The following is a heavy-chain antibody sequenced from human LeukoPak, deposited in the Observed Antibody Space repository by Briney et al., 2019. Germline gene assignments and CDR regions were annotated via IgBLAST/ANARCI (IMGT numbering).Heavy chain of an antibody. J-gene: IGHJ6*02. D-gene: IGHD3-22*01. CDR3: ARGNHYYDGFRDSVLDYYYYGMDV. Sequence: ASVKVSCKASGYTFTIYGISWVRQAPGQGLEWMGWISAYNGNTNYAQKLQGRVTMTTDTSTSTAYMELRSLRSDDTAVYYCARGNHYYDGFRDSVLDYYYYGMDVWGQGTTVTVSS. CDR1: GYTFTIYG. V-gene: IGHV1-18*01. CDR2: ISAYNGNT.